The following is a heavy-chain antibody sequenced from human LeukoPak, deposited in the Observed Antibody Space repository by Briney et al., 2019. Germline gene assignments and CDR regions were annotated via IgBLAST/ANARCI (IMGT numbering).Heavy chain of an antibody. CDR2: MSHDGSNK. CDR3: AKLDSSGWSRPFDY. D-gene: IGHD6-19*01. J-gene: IGHJ4*02. V-gene: IGHV3-30*18. Sequence: SGGSLRLSCAASGFTFSSYAMHWVRRAPGKGLEWVAVMSHDGSNKYYGDSVKGRFTISRDNSKNTLYLQMNSLRAEDTAVYYCAKLDSSGWSRPFDYWGQGTLVTVSS. CDR1: GFTFSSYA.